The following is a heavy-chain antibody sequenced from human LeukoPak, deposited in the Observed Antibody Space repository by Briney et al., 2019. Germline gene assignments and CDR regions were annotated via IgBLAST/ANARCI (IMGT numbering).Heavy chain of an antibody. CDR2: ISYDGSNK. CDR1: GFTFSSYG. Sequence: GGSLRLSCAASGFTFSSYGMHWVRQAPGKGLEWVAVISYDGSNKYYADSVKGRFTISRDNSKNTLYLQMNSLRAEDTAVYYCAKPNQRSGWYGIDYWGQGTLVTVSS. J-gene: IGHJ4*02. CDR3: AKPNQRSGWYGIDY. V-gene: IGHV3-30*18. D-gene: IGHD6-19*01.